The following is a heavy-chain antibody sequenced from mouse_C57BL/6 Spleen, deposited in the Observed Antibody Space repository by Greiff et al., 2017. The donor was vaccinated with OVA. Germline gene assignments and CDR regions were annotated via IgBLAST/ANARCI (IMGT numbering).Heavy chain of an antibody. CDR1: GYTFTSYW. J-gene: IGHJ4*01. D-gene: IGHD2-4*01. Sequence: VQLQQPGAELVKPGASVKVSCKASGYTFTSYWMHWVKQRPGQGLEWIGRIHPSDSDTNYNQKFKGKATLPVDKSSRTAYMQLSSLTSDDSAVLYCAIRGYDYGYSMDYWGQGTSVTVSS. V-gene: IGHV1-74*01. CDR3: AIRGYDYGYSMDY. CDR2: IHPSDSDT.